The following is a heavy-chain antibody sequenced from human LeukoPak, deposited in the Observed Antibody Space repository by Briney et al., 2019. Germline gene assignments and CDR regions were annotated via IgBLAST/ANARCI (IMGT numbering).Heavy chain of an antibody. D-gene: IGHD3-16*01. CDR3: ATGEFYFDF. V-gene: IGHV3-48*01. J-gene: IGHJ4*02. CDR2: ISSSSSTI. Sequence: GGSLRLSCVASGFTFSSYSMNWVRQAPGKGLEWVSYISSSSSTIYYGDSVKGRFTISRDNAKNSLYLQMNSLRAEDTALYYCATGEFYFDFWGQGTLVTVSS. CDR1: GFTFSSYS.